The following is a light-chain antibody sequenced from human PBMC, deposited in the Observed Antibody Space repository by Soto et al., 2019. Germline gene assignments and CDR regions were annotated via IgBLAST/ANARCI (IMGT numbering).Light chain of an antibody. Sequence: DIQLTQSPSFLSASVGDRVTLTCRASQGISSYLAWYQQKPGKAPKLLIYAASTLKSGVPSRFSGSGSGTEFTLTIISLQPEDFATYYCQLLSTFGPGTKVDIK. CDR1: QGISSY. CDR2: AAS. J-gene: IGKJ3*01. CDR3: QLLST. V-gene: IGKV1-9*01.